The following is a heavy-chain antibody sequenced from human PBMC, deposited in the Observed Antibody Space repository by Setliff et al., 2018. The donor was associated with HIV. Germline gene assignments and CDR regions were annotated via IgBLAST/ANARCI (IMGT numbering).Heavy chain of an antibody. Sequence: SETLSLTCAVYGGSVSGHYWGWFRQPPGKGLEWIGEITPSGATNYLPSLKSRVTMSLDTSKNLFSLKMTSVTAADTALYYCSNWNTTIDEDAWGQGTLVTVSS. J-gene: IGHJ5*02. CDR1: GGSVSGHY. D-gene: IGHD5-18*01. CDR3: SNWNTTIDEDA. CDR2: ITPSGAT. V-gene: IGHV4-34*01.